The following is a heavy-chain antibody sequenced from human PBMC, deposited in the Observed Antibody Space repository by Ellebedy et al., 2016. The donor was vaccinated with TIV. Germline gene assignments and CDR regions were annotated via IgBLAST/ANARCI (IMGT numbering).Heavy chain of an antibody. CDR2: INHSGST. CDR3: ARGMRYSSSWYRGNWFNP. Sequence: GSLRLXXAVYGGSFSGYYWSWIRQPPGKGLEWIGEINHSGSTNYNPSLKSRVTISVDTSKNQFSLKLSSVTAANTAVYYCARGMRYSSSWYRGNWFNPWGKGTLVTVSS. V-gene: IGHV4-34*01. J-gene: IGHJ5*02. CDR1: GGSFSGYY. D-gene: IGHD6-13*01.